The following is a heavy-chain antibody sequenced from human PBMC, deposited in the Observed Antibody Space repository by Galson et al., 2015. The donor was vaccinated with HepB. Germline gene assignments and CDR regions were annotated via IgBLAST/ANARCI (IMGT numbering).Heavy chain of an antibody. V-gene: IGHV3-30-3*01. CDR2: ISYDGSNE. D-gene: IGHD6-13*01. J-gene: IGHJ4*02. CDR3: ARDMGSGSSWYLFLDY. Sequence: SLRLSCAASGSTFSSYAMHWVRQAPGEGLEWGAVISYDGSNEYYADSVKGRFTISRDNSKNTLYLQMNSLRAEDTAVYYCARDMGSGSSWYLFLDYWGQGTLVTVSS. CDR1: GSTFSSYA.